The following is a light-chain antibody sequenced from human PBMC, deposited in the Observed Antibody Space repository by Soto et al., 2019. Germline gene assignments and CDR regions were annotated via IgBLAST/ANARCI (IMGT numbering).Light chain of an antibody. CDR2: AAS. V-gene: IGKV1-8*01. J-gene: IGKJ4*01. CDR3: QQYYSYPLT. Sequence: AIRMTQSPSSLSASTGDRVTITCRASQGISSYLAWYQQKPGKAPKLLIYAASTLQSGVPSRFSGSGSGTDFTLTISCLQSEDFVTYYCQQYYSYPLTVGGGTKVEIK. CDR1: QGISSY.